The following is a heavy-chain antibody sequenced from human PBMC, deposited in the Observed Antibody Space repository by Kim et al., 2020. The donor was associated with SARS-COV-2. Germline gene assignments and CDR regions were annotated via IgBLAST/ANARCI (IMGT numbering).Heavy chain of an antibody. J-gene: IGHJ4*02. V-gene: IGHV4-39*01. CDR3: ARRGLRMTTVND. D-gene: IGHD4-17*01. Sequence: SETLSLTCTVSGGSISSSSYYWGWIRQPPGKGLEWIGSIYYSGSTYYNPSLKSRVTISVDTSKNQFSLKVNSVTAADTAVYYCARRGLRMTTVNDWGQGSLVTVSS. CDR2: IYYSGST. CDR1: GGSISSSSYY.